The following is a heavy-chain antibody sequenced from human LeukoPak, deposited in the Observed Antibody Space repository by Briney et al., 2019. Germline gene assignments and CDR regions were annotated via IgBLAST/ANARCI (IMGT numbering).Heavy chain of an antibody. CDR3: AYTVVPAALDV. CDR1: GYTLTELS. V-gene: IGHV1-2*02. Sequence: ASVKVSCKVSGYTLTELSMHWVRQAPGQGLEWMGWINPNSGGTNYAQKFQGRVTMTRDTSISTAYMELSRLRSDDTAVYYCAYTVVPAALDVWGKGTTVTVSS. CDR2: INPNSGGT. J-gene: IGHJ6*04. D-gene: IGHD2-2*01.